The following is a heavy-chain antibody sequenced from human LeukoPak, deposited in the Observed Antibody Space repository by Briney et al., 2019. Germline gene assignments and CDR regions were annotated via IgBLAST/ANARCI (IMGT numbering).Heavy chain of an antibody. CDR3: ARGPYYYDSSGFYSNY. V-gene: IGHV1-46*01. J-gene: IGHJ4*02. CDR2: INPSGGST. Sequence: ASVKVSCKASGYNFTNYYLHWVRQAPGQGLEWMGIINPSGGSTSYAQKFQGRVTMTRDTSTSTVYMELSSLRSEDTAVYYCARGPYYYDSSGFYSNYWGQGTLVTVSS. CDR1: GYNFTNYY. D-gene: IGHD3-22*01.